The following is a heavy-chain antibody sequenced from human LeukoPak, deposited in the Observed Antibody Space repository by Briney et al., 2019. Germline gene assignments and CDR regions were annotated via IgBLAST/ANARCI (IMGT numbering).Heavy chain of an antibody. V-gene: IGHV3-7*01. Sequence: GGSLRLSCVASGFTFSTFWMTGVRQAPGRVLEGVANIKQDGTEKYYVDSVRGRFTISRDNAKNSLYVQMDSLRAEDTAVYYCAKGWSFDIRGQGTMVTVTS. D-gene: IGHD2-15*01. CDR2: IKQDGTEK. CDR1: GFTFSTFW. J-gene: IGHJ3*02. CDR3: AKGWSFDI.